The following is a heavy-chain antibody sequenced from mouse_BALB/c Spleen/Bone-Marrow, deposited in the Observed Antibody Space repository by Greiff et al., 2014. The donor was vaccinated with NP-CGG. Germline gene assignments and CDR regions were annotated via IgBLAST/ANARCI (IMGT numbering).Heavy chain of an antibody. CDR3: ARKYGDY. D-gene: IGHD2-10*02. CDR1: GYPFSSYW. CDR2: IYPGDGET. V-gene: IGHV1-80*01. J-gene: IGHJ2*01. Sequence: QVQLKESGAELVRPGSSVKISCKASGYPFSSYWVSWGKQRPGQGLEWIGQIYPGDGETNYNGKFKGNATLTADKSSSTAYMQLISLTSEDSAVYFCARKYGDYWGQGTTLTVSS.